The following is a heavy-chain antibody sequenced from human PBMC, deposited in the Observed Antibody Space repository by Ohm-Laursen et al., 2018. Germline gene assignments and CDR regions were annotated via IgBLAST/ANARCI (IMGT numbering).Heavy chain of an antibody. CDR1: GFTFTDYY. CDR2: ISSGGSTI. V-gene: IGHV3-11*04. CDR3: ARDRDWAIDY. D-gene: IGHD3/OR15-3a*01. Sequence: GSLRLSCAAPGFTFTDYYMSWIRQSPEKGLEWVSYISSGGSTIYYADSVKGRFTISRDNAENLLYLQMDRLRDDDTAVYYCARDRDWAIDYWGQGTLVTVSS. J-gene: IGHJ4*02.